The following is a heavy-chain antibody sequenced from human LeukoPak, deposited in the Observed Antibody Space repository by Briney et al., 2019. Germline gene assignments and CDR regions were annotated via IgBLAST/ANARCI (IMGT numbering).Heavy chain of an antibody. V-gene: IGHV1-8*01. Sequence: ASVNVSCKASGYTFTSYDINWVRQATGQGLEWMGWMNPNSGNTGYAQKFQGRVTMTRNTSINTAYMELSSLRSEDTAVYYCARVGLEVDWFDPWGQGTLVTVSS. D-gene: IGHD1-26*01. CDR3: ARVGLEVDWFDP. J-gene: IGHJ5*02. CDR2: MNPNSGNT. CDR1: GYTFTSYD.